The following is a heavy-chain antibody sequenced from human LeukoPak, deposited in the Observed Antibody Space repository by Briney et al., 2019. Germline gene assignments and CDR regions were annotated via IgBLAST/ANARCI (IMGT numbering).Heavy chain of an antibody. Sequence: PGGSLRLSCAASGFTFSSYGMSWVRQAPGKGLEWVSAISGSGGSTYYADSVKGRFTISRDNSKNTLYLQMNSLRAEDTAVYYCANSAYITSWYLGYFDFWGQGTLVTVSS. CDR1: GFTFSSYG. V-gene: IGHV3-23*01. CDR3: ANSAYITSWYLGYFDF. D-gene: IGHD6-13*01. CDR2: ISGSGGST. J-gene: IGHJ4*02.